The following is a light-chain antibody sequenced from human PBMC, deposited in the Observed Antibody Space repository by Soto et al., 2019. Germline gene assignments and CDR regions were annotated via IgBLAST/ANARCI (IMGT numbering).Light chain of an antibody. V-gene: IGKV3-11*01. CDR3: QQRSNWPPWT. J-gene: IGKJ1*01. CDR1: QDVISN. CDR2: DTS. Sequence: VMTQSPVTLSVSPGESVTLSCRASQDVISNLAWYQQKRGQAPRLLIYDTSNRATGIPARFSGTGSGADFTLTISSLEPEDSAVYYCQQRSNWPPWTFGQGTKVDIK.